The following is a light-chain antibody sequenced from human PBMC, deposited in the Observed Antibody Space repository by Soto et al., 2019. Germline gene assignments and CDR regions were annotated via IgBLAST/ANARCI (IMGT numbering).Light chain of an antibody. J-gene: IGKJ1*01. Sequence: VLTQSPATLSLSPGERATLSCRASQSVSSQLAWYQQKPGQAPRLFIYDASKRATGVPGRFSGNGSGTDFTLTISSLEPDDVAVYYCQQRSSWPTFGQGTRVEIK. V-gene: IGKV3-11*01. CDR1: QSVSSQ. CDR3: QQRSSWPT. CDR2: DAS.